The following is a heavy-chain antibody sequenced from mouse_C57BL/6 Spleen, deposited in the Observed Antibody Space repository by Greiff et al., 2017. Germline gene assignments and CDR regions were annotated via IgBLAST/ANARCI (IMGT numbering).Heavy chain of an antibody. CDR1: GFSLTSYG. V-gene: IGHV2-2*01. Sequence: VQLQESGPGLVQPSQSLYITCPVSGFSLTSYGVHWVRQSPGKGLEWLGVIWSGGSTDYNAEFISRLSISKDNSKSQVFFKMNILQADDTAIYYCARDYYGSSYLFAYWGQGTLVTVSA. CDR3: ARDYYGSSYLFAY. CDR2: IWSGGST. J-gene: IGHJ3*01. D-gene: IGHD1-1*01.